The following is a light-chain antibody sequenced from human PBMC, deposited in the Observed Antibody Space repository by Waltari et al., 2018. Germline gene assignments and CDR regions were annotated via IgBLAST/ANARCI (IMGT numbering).Light chain of an antibody. CDR2: EVS. J-gene: IGLJ1*01. Sequence: QSALTQPASVSGSPGQSITISCTGTSNDVGFYNYVSWYQQHPGKAPNVIIYEVSNRPSGISNRFSGSTSGNTASLTISGLQPEDEADYHCSAYTSTSALVFGTGTKVTVL. CDR3: SAYTSTSALV. V-gene: IGLV2-14*01. CDR1: SNDVGFYNY.